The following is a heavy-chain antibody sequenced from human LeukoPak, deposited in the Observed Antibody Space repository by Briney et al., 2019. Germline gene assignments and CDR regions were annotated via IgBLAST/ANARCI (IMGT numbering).Heavy chain of an antibody. J-gene: IGHJ4*02. D-gene: IGHD3/OR15-3a*01. Sequence: PGGSLRLSCAASGFTFSSYAMSWVRQAPGKGLEWVSAISGSGGSTYYADSVKGRFTISRDNSKNTLYLQMNSLRAEDTAVYYCAKEGTGAGWTGSSPFDYWGQGTLVTVSS. V-gene: IGHV3-23*01. CDR1: GFTFSSYA. CDR3: AKEGTGAGWTGSSPFDY. CDR2: ISGSGGST.